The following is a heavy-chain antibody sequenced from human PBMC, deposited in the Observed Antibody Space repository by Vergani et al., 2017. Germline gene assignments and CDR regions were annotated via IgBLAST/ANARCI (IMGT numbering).Heavy chain of an antibody. CDR1: GYSFTSYW. Sequence: EVQLVQSGAEVKKPGESLKISCKGSGYSFTSYWIGWVRQMPGQGLEWMGIIYPGDSDTIYSPSFQGQVTISAEKSISTAYLQWSSLKASDTAMYYCAGSDMVRGMIQNYYYGMDVWGQGTTVTVSS. D-gene: IGHD3-10*01. V-gene: IGHV5-51*01. CDR3: AGSDMVRGMIQNYYYGMDV. J-gene: IGHJ6*02. CDR2: IYPGDSDT.